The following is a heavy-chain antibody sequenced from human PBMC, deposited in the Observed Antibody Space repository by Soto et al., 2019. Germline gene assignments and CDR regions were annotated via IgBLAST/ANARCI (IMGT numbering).Heavy chain of an antibody. CDR1: GLTLSAYY. V-gene: IGHV3-48*02. CDR2: INSGSHAR. D-gene: IGHD2-15*01. J-gene: IGHJ6*02. Sequence: EVQLVESGGGLVQPGGSLRLSCAASGLTLSAYYVDWVRQAPGKGLEWIAYINSGSHARYYADSVKGRFTISRDDGRDLVFLQMNNLRDEDTAVYYCAKDGNRGYDMDVWGQGTTVTVSS. CDR3: AKDGNRGYDMDV.